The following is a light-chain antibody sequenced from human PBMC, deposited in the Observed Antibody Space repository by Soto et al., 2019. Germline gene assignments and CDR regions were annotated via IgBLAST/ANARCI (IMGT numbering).Light chain of an antibody. CDR2: GAS. V-gene: IGKV3-20*01. J-gene: IGKJ1*01. CDR1: QSVSSSY. Sequence: EIVLTQSPGTLSLSPGERASLSCRASQSVSSSYLAWYQQKPGQAPRLLIYGASSRATGIPDRFSGSGSGTDFTITISRLEPEDFAVYYCQQYGSSPVTFGQGTKV. CDR3: QQYGSSPVT.